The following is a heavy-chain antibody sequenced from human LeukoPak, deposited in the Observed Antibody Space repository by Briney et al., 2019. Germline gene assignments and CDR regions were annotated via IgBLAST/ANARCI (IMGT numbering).Heavy chain of an antibody. J-gene: IGHJ4*02. V-gene: IGHV3-9*01. CDR1: GFKFA. D-gene: IGHD1-26*01. Sequence: PGRSLRLSCAASGFKFAMHWVRQAPGKGLEWVSGLSWHSGSIGYADSVKGRFIISRDNAKNSLYLEMNSLRPEDSALYYCAKETKVGENLYYFDYWGRGTLVTVSS. CDR3: AKETKVGENLYYFDY. CDR2: LSWHSGSI.